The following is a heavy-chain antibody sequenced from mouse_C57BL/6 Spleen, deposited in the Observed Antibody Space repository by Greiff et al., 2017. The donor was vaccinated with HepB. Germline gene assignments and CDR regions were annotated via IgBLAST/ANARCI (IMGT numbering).Heavy chain of an antibody. V-gene: IGHV5-17*01. J-gene: IGHJ2*01. CDR2: ISSGSSTI. D-gene: IGHD1-1*01. CDR3: ARQDYYGSSYYYVDY. CDR1: GFTFSDYG. Sequence: DVHLVESGGGLVKPGGSLKLSCAASGFTFSDYGMHWVRQAPEKGLEWVAYISSGSSTIYYADTVKGRFTISRDNAKNTLFLQMTSLRSEDTAMYYCARQDYYGSSYYYVDYWGQGTTLTVSS.